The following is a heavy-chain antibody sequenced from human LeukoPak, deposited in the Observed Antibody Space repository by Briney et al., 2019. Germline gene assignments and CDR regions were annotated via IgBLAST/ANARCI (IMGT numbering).Heavy chain of an antibody. CDR2: IIPIFGTA. J-gene: IGHJ3*02. V-gene: IGHV1-69*05. Sequence: GASVKVSCKASGYPFTSYAISWVRQAPGQGLEWMGGIIPIFGTANYAQKFQGRVTITTDESTSTAYMELSSLRSEDTAVYYCARALTEAARNAFDIWGQGTMVTVSS. CDR3: ARALTEAARNAFDI. D-gene: IGHD1-14*01. CDR1: GYPFTSYA.